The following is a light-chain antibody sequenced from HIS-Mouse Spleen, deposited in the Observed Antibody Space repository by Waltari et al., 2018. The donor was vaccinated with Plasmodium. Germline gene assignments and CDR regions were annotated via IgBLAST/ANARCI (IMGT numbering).Light chain of an antibody. Sequence: QSALTQPRSVSGSPGPSVTISCTGTSSDVGGYKYVSWYQQHPGKAPKLMIYDVSKRPSGVPDRFSGSKSGNTASLTISGLQAEDEADYYCCSYAGSYTFEVFGGGTKLTVL. CDR1: SSDVGGYKY. J-gene: IGLJ2*01. V-gene: IGLV2-11*01. CDR3: CSYAGSYTFEV. CDR2: DVS.